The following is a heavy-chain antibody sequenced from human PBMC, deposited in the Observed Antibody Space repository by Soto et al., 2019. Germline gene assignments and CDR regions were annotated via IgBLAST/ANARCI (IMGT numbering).Heavy chain of an antibody. Sequence: QVQLVQSGAEVKKPGASVKVSCKASGYTFTSYGISWVRQAPGQGVEWMGWISGYNGNTKYAQKLQGRATMTTDTSTSTAYMQLRRMRSDDTAVDSCAREIGGQIVDYWGQGTLVNVSS. D-gene: IGHD3-22*01. V-gene: IGHV1-18*01. J-gene: IGHJ4*02. CDR1: GYTFTSYG. CDR2: ISGYNGNT. CDR3: AREIGGQIVDY.